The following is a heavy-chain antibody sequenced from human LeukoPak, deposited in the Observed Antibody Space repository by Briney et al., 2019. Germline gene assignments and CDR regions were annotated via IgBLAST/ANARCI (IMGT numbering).Heavy chain of an antibody. CDR1: GFTFSSYA. V-gene: IGHV3-23*01. J-gene: IGHJ4*02. Sequence: GGSLRLSCAASGFTFSSYAMSWVRQAPGKGLEWVSAISGSGGSTYYADSVKGRSTISRDNSKNTLYLQMNSLRAEDTAVYYCAKGLSGYDQSPFDYWGQGALVTVSS. CDR3: AKGLSGYDQSPFDY. D-gene: IGHD5-12*01. CDR2: ISGSGGST.